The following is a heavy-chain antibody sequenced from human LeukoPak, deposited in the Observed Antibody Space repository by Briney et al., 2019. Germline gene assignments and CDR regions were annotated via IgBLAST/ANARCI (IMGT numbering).Heavy chain of an antibody. CDR1: EFTFINAW. CDR3: TTDGPLGYCSSTSCRAYFDY. CDR2: IKSKAAGGTT. Sequence: GGSLRLSCAASEFTFINAWMSWVRQSPGKGLEWVGRIKSKAAGGTTDYAAPVKGRFTISRDDSKNTLYLQMNSLNTEDTAVYYCTTDGPLGYCSSTSCRAYFDYWGLGTLATVSS. J-gene: IGHJ4*02. V-gene: IGHV3-15*01. D-gene: IGHD2-2*01.